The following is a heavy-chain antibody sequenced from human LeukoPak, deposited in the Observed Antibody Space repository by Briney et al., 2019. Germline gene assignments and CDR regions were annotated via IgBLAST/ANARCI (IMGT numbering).Heavy chain of an antibody. J-gene: IGHJ4*02. Sequence: GGTLRLSCAASGLAFSSYWMSWVRHAPGKGLEWVANINQDGSEKYYVDSVKGRFTISRDNAKNSLYLEMNSLRAEDTAVYYCARIAAAGYVYWGQGTLVTVSS. V-gene: IGHV3-7*03. D-gene: IGHD6-13*01. CDR3: ARIAAAGYVY. CDR1: GLAFSSYW. CDR2: INQDGSEK.